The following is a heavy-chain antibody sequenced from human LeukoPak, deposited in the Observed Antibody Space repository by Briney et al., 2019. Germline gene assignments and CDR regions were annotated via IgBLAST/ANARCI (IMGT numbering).Heavy chain of an antibody. CDR1: GGSLSSYY. CDR3: ARVYSASGYFDY. D-gene: IGHD3-10*01. Sequence: SETLSLTCSVSGGSLSSYYWSWIRQPPGKGLEWIGYIYYSGSTNYNPSLKSRVTISVDTSKNQFSLKLSSVTAADTAVYYCARVYSASGYFDYWGQGTLVTVSS. J-gene: IGHJ4*02. V-gene: IGHV4-59*01. CDR2: IYYSGST.